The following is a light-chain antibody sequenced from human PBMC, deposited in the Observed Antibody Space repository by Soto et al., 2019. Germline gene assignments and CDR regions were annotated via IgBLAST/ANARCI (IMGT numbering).Light chain of an antibody. CDR2: KAS. CDR1: QTISSW. CDR3: QHYNSYSEA. J-gene: IGKJ1*01. V-gene: IGKV1-5*03. Sequence: DIQMTKSPSTLSGSVGERVTITCRASQTISSWLAWYQQKPGKAPKLLIYKASTLKSGVPSRFSGSGSGTEFTLTISSLQPDDFATYYCQHYNSYSEAFGQGTKV.